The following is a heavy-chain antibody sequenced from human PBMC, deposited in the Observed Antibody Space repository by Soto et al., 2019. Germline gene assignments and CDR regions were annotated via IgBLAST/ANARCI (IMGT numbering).Heavy chain of an antibody. D-gene: IGHD5-18*01. V-gene: IGHV4-59*01. J-gene: IGHJ4*02. CDR3: ASSKSYGYYYFDY. CDR2: IYYSGST. Sequence: PSETLSLTCTVSGGSISSYYWSWIRQPPGKGLEWIGYIYYSGSTNYNPSLKSRVTISVDTSKNQFSLKLSSVTAADTAVYYCASSKSYGYYYFDYWGQGTLVTVSS. CDR1: GGSISSYY.